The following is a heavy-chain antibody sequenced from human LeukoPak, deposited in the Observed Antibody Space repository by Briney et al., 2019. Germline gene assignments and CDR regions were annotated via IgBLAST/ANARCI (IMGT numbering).Heavy chain of an antibody. D-gene: IGHD1-26*01. Sequence: PGASLRLSCAASGFTFSSNAMSWVRQAPGKGLEWVSAISGSGGSTYYADSVKGRFTISRDNSKNTLYLQMNSLRAEDTAVYYCAKPYYGGSYYFYWGQGTLVTVFS. CDR1: GFTFSSNA. J-gene: IGHJ4*02. CDR2: ISGSGGST. V-gene: IGHV3-23*01. CDR3: AKPYYGGSYYFY.